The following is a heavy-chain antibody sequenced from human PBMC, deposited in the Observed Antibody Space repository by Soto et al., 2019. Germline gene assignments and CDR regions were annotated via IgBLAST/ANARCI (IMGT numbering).Heavy chain of an antibody. J-gene: IGHJ5*02. CDR2: ISSSSSYI. Sequence: EVQLVESGGGLVKPGGSLRLSCAASGFTFSSYSMNWVRQAPGKGLEWVSSISSSSSYIYYADSVKGRFTISRDNAKNSLYLQMNSLRAEDTAVYYCARSRSYFESNWFDPWGQGTLVTVSS. D-gene: IGHD1-26*01. V-gene: IGHV3-21*01. CDR3: ARSRSYFESNWFDP. CDR1: GFTFSSYS.